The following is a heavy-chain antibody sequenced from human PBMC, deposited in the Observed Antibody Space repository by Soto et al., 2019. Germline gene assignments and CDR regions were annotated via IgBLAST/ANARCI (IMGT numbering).Heavy chain of an antibody. J-gene: IGHJ4*02. D-gene: IGHD3-16*01. CDR2: INWKSDI. Sequence: GGSLRLSCAVSGFTFDDNAMHWVRQAPEKGLEWVSGINWKSDIGYADSVKGRFTISRDDAENSLYLQMNSLRAEDTALYYCAIPQDRGGRTTFIYWGQGTQVTVSS. CDR1: GFTFDDNA. V-gene: IGHV3-9*01. CDR3: AIPQDRGGRTTFIY.